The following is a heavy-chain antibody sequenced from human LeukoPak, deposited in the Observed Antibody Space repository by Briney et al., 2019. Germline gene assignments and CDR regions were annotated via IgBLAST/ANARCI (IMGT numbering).Heavy chain of an antibody. Sequence: GGSLRLSCAASGFTFSNYAMSWVRQTPGKGLECVSSLSDGGGTTYYSDSVKGRFTISRDNSKNIVYLQMNSLRAEDTAVYYCAKDGDTSGNFDYWGQGTLVTVSS. CDR3: AKDGDTSGNFDY. D-gene: IGHD3-22*01. J-gene: IGHJ4*02. CDR1: GFTFSNYA. CDR2: LSDGGGTT. V-gene: IGHV3-23*01.